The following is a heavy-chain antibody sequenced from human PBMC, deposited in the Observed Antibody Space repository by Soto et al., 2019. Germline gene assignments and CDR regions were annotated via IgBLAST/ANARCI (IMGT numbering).Heavy chain of an antibody. Sequence: GGSLRLSCVAYGFTFSSYGMHWVRQAPRPGPERVAVISYDGSNKDYAVAVKGRFTISRDNSKNTLYLQMNSLRAEDTAVYYCAKEVGYSSSFALVYYYYGMDVWGQGTTVTVSS. CDR1: GFTFSSYG. D-gene: IGHD6-6*01. CDR2: ISYDGSNK. V-gene: IGHV3-30*18. J-gene: IGHJ6*02. CDR3: AKEVGYSSSFALVYYYYGMDV.